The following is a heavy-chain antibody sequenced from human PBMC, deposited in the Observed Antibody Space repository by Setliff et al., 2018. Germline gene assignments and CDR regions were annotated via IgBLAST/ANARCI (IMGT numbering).Heavy chain of an antibody. CDR1: GYSISSGYY. V-gene: IGHV4-38-2*01. CDR3: ARHSSRPY. Sequence: PSETLSLTCAVSGYSISSGYYWGWVRQPPGKGLEWIGSMYSGGNTYYNPSLKSRATISIDTSKNQFSLKLSSVTAADTAVYYCARHSSRPYWGQGTLVTVSS. J-gene: IGHJ4*02. CDR2: MYSGGNT.